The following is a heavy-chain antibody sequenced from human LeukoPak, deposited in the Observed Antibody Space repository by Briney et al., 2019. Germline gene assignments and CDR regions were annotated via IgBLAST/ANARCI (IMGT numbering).Heavy chain of an antibody. D-gene: IGHD5-24*01. CDR1: GYTFTSYC. J-gene: IGHJ4*02. CDR3: ARGGDGYKDLPFDY. V-gene: IGHV1-18*01. CDR2: ISAYNGNT. Sequence: ASVTVSRKASGYTFTSYCISWVRQAPGQGREWMGWISAYNGNTNYAQKLQGRVTMTTDTSTSTAYMELRSLRSDDTAVYYCARGGDGYKDLPFDYWGKGTLVTVSS.